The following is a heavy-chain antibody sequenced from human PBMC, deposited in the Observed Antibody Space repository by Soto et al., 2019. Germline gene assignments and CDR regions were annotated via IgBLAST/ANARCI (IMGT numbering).Heavy chain of an antibody. V-gene: IGHV1-46*01. D-gene: IGHD6-13*01. J-gene: IGHJ4*02. CDR3: ARDLAAAAY. CDR1: GYIFTNYY. CDR2: INPLPTSGST. Sequence: QVQLVQSGAEVKKPGASVKVSCKASGYIFTNYYIHWVRQAPGQGLEWMAIINPLPTSGSTNYAQKCQGRVTVTRDTSTSTVYLELSSLRSDDTAVYYCARDLAAAAYWGQATLVTVSS.